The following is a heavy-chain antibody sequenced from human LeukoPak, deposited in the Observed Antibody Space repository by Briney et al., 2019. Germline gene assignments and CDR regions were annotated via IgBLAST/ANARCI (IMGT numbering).Heavy chain of an antibody. J-gene: IGHJ4*02. CDR1: GYTFTGYG. CDR2: ISAYNGNT. D-gene: IGHD3-22*01. CDR3: ARFSRGGYYDSSGYLDY. Sequence: ASVKVSCKASGYTFTGYGISWVRQAPGQGLEWMGWISAYNGNTNYAQKLQGRVTMTTDTSTSTAYMELRSLRSDDTAVYYCARFSRGGYYDSSGYLDYWGQGTLVTVSS. V-gene: IGHV1-18*01.